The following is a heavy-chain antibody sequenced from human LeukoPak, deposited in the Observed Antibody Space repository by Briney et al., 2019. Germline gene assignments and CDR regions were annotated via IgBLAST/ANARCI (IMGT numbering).Heavy chain of an antibody. J-gene: IGHJ4*02. V-gene: IGHV3-21*01. CDR1: GFTFSNYS. D-gene: IGHD3-10*01. CDR3: VRDMGRESIFDY. Sequence: NPGGSLRLSCVGSGFTFSNYSFNWVRQAPGKGLEWVSSISKGSGYIYQTDSVKGRFTIFRDNAKNSLFLEMNSLRVEDTAVYYCVRDMGRESIFDYWGQGTLVTVSS. CDR2: ISKGSGYI.